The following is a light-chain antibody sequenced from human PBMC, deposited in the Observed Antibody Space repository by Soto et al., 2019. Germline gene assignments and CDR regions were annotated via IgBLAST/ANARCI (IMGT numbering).Light chain of an antibody. CDR3: HSYDISLNGASV. J-gene: IGLJ3*02. V-gene: IGLV1-40*01. Sequence: QSVLTQPPSVSGAPGQTVTISCTGSSSNIGADYVHWYQQLPGTAPKLLIFGNFNRPSGVPDRFSGSKSGTSASLAITGLQAEDEGEHYCHSYDISLNGASVFGGGTKVTVL. CDR2: GNF. CDR1: SSNIGADY.